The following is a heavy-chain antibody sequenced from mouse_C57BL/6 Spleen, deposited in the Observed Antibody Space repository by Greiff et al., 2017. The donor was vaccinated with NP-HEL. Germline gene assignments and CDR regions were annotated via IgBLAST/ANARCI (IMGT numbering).Heavy chain of an antibody. CDR3: ARRQLRLRTFDY. D-gene: IGHD3-2*02. CDR1: GYAFSSSW. Sequence: VQLQQSGPELVKPGASVKISCKASGYAFSSSWMNWVKQRPGKGLEWIGRIYPGDGDTNYNGKFKGKATLTADKSSSTAYMQLSSLTSEDSAVYFCARRQLRLRTFDYWGQGTTLTVSS. J-gene: IGHJ2*01. V-gene: IGHV1-82*01. CDR2: IYPGDGDT.